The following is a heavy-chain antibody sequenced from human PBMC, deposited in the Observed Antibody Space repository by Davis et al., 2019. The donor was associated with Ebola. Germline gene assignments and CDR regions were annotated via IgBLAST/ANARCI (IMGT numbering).Heavy chain of an antibody. V-gene: IGHV3-9*01. CDR1: GFTFDDYA. Sequence: SLKISCAASGFTFDDYAMHWVRQAPGKGLEWVSYISRSSDFIWYADSVKGRFSISRDNAKNSLFLQMNSLRTEDTALYYCAKDGEYSSSASFDYWGQGTLVTVSS. D-gene: IGHD6-6*01. J-gene: IGHJ4*02. CDR2: ISRSSDFI. CDR3: AKDGEYSSSASFDY.